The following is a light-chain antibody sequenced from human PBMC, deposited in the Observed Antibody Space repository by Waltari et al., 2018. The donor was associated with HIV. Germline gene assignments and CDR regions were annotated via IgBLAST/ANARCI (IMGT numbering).Light chain of an antibody. J-gene: IGLJ2*01. CDR2: RNN. CDR3: VTWADRSSGPVV. CDR1: SSKIGNNY. Sequence: QSVLTQPPSASGTPGQRITISCSGSSSKIGNNYVHWYQHLPGPATKLLIYRNNQRASGVPDRFSGSKSGTSASLAISGLRSEDEADYYCVTWADRSSGPVVFGGGTKVTVL. V-gene: IGLV1-47*01.